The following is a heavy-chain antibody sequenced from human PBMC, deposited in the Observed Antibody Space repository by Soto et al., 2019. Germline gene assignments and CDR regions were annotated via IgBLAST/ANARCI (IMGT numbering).Heavy chain of an antibody. CDR1: GGSFSGYY. J-gene: IGHJ4*02. CDR3: ARGWGRIFDY. V-gene: IGHV4-34*01. D-gene: IGHD7-27*01. CDR2: INHSGST. Sequence: QVQLQQWGAGLLKPSETLSLTCAVYGGSFSGYYWNWIRQPPGKGLEWIREINHSGSTNYNPSLKSRVTLSVDTSKNQFSLNLSSVTAADTAVYYCARGWGRIFDYWGQGTLVTVSS.